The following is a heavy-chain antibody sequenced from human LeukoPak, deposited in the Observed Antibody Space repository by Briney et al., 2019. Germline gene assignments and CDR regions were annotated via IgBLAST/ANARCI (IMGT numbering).Heavy chain of an antibody. Sequence: SETLAFTCSVLGSAFSSYYWSWIRQPAGKGLKWIGRIYTSGSTNYNPSLKSRATMSVDPSKNQFSLKLSSVTAADTAVYYCARELTYYDILTGYSYYFDYWGQGTLVTVSS. CDR1: GSAFSSYY. D-gene: IGHD3-9*01. CDR3: ARELTYYDILTGYSYYFDY. V-gene: IGHV4-4*07. CDR2: IYTSGST. J-gene: IGHJ4*02.